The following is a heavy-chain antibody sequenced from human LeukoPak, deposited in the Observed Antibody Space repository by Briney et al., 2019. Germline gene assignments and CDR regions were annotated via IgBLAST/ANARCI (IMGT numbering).Heavy chain of an antibody. Sequence: GGSLRLSCAASGFTFSTYAMHWVRQAPGKGLERVAVISYDGTTKYYADSVKGRFTISRDNSKNTLDLQMSSLSADDTAVYYCARDPGGGPKQYYDSTSYYFDYWGQGTLVTVSS. CDR3: ARDPGGGPKQYYDSTSYYFDY. D-gene: IGHD3-22*01. J-gene: IGHJ4*02. V-gene: IGHV3-30-3*01. CDR2: ISYDGTTK. CDR1: GFTFSTYA.